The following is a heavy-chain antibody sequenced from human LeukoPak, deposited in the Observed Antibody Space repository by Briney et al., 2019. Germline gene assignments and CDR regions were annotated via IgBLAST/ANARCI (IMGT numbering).Heavy chain of an antibody. D-gene: IGHD4-23*01. J-gene: IGHJ4*02. CDR2: INSDGTSI. V-gene: IGHV3-74*01. Sequence: GGSLRLSCAASGFAFSDYWMHWVRQAPGKGLVWVSRINSDGTSISYADSVKGRFTISRDNAKNTLYLQMNSLRAEDSAVYYCARDRWNFDYWGQGTLVTVSS. CDR1: GFAFSDYW. CDR3: ARDRWNFDY.